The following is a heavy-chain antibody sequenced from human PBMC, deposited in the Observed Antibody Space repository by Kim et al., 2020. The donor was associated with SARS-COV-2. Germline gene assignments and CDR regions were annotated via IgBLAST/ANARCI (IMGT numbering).Heavy chain of an antibody. V-gene: IGHV4-39*01. J-gene: IGHJ1*01. CDR1: GGSVSSSIYY. Sequence: SETLSLTCTFSGGSVSSSIYYWGWIRQPPGKGLEWIGSIYNSGITFYNPSLKSRVTISVDRSKNQFSLKMRSVTAADTAVFYCATTRHRPLAASGDWGQG. CDR2: IYNSGIT. CDR3: ATTRHRPLAASGD. D-gene: IGHD6-13*01.